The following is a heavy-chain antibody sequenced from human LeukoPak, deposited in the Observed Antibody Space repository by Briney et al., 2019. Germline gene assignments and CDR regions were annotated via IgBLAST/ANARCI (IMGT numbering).Heavy chain of an antibody. Sequence: AAVKVSCKASGYTFTSYYMHWVRQAPGQGLEGMGIINPSGGSTSYAQRFQGRVTMTRDMSTSTVYMELSSLTAEDTAVYYCARVHDSSAFYGGGVDSWGQGTPVTVSS. J-gene: IGHJ4*02. CDR1: GYTFTSYY. CDR3: ARVHDSSAFYGGGVDS. CDR2: INPSGGST. V-gene: IGHV1-46*01. D-gene: IGHD3-22*01.